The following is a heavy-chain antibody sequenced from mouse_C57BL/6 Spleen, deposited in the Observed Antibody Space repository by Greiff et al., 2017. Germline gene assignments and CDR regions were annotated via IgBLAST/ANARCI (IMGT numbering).Heavy chain of an antibody. D-gene: IGHD2-3*01. CDR3: TAYDGYPYYYAMDY. V-gene: IGHV6-3*01. J-gene: IGHJ4*01. CDR1: GFTFSNYW. Sequence: EVKLQESGGGLVQPGGSMKLSCVASGFTFSNYWMNWVRQSPEKGLEWVAQIRLKSDNYATHYAESVKGRFTISRDDSKSSVYLQMNNLRAEDTGIYYGTAYDGYPYYYAMDYWGQGTSVTVSS. CDR2: IRLKSDNYAT.